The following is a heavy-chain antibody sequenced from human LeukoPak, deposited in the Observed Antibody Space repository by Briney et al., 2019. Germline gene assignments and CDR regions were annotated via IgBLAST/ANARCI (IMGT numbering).Heavy chain of an antibody. D-gene: IGHD3-16*01. J-gene: IGHJ4*02. CDR1: GYTFTSYD. Sequence: ASVKVSCXASGYTFTSYDINWVRQAVGQGLEWVGWMNPNSGDTGYVEKFQGRVTMTRDTSITTAYMELSSLRSEDTAVYYCTRSGFGGGVHFDYWGQGTPVTVSS. V-gene: IGHV1-8*01. CDR2: MNPNSGDT. CDR3: TRSGFGGGVHFDY.